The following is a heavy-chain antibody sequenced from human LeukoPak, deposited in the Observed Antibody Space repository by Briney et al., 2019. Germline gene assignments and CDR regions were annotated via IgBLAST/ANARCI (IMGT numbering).Heavy chain of an antibody. D-gene: IGHD3-22*01. CDR2: ISYDGSNK. V-gene: IGHV3-30*18. Sequence: GGSLRLSCAVSGFTFSSYGMYWVRQAPGKGLEWVAVISYDGSNKYYADSVKGRFTISRDNYKNTLYLQMNSLRAEDTAVFYCVEGQRYYYDNSGYYSDYFDYWGQGTLVTVSS. CDR3: VEGQRYYYDNSGYYSDYFDY. J-gene: IGHJ4*02. CDR1: GFTFSSYG.